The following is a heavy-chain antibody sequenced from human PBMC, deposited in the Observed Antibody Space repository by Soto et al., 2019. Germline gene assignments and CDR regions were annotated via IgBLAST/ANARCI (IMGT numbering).Heavy chain of an antibody. CDR2: IYAGDSET. CDR3: ATSLSVTGNFDY. J-gene: IGHJ4*02. CDR1: GYTFADFW. Sequence: GESLKICSKGSGYTFADFWIGWVRQMPGKGLEWMGIIYAGDSETKYSPPFQGQVTMSADKSISTAYLQWSSLKASDTAMYYCATSLSVTGNFDYWGQGTLVTGSS. V-gene: IGHV5-51*01. D-gene: IGHD6-19*01.